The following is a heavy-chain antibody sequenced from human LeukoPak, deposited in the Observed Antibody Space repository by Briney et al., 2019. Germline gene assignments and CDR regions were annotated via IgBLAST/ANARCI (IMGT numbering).Heavy chain of an antibody. J-gene: IGHJ4*02. D-gene: IGHD3-22*01. V-gene: IGHV4-61*08. CDR2: IYYSGST. Sequence: PSQTLSLTCTVSGGSISSGGYYWSWIRQHPGKGLEWIGYIYYSGSTNYNLSLKSRVTISVDTSKNQFSLKLSSVTAADTAVYYCARGGYYYDSSGYYYGYFDYWGQGTLVTVSS. CDR1: GGSISSGGYY. CDR3: ARGGYYYDSSGYYYGYFDY.